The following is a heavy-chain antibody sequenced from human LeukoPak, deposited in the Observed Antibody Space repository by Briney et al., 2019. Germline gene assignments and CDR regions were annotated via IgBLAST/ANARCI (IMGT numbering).Heavy chain of an antibody. V-gene: IGHV3-30-3*01. J-gene: IGHJ4*02. CDR2: ISYDGTNK. CDR1: GFTFTNYA. D-gene: IGHD2-21*02. CDR3: ARGFVLGAAKNYFDY. Sequence: PGRSLRLSCAASGFTFTNYALHWVRQAPGKGLEWVAVISYDGTNKYYADSVKGRFTISRDNSKNTLSLQMNSLRAEDTALYYCARGFVLGAAKNYFDYWGQGALVTVPS.